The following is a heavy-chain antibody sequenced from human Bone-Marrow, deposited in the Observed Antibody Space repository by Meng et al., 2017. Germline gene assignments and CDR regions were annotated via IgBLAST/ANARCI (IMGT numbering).Heavy chain of an antibody. CDR2: IYWNDDN. CDR3: AHRRGYVSGTYDFDY. CDR1: GFSLSTSGGG. V-gene: IGHV2-5*01. J-gene: IGHJ4*02. D-gene: IGHD3-10*01. Sequence: SGPTLVKPTQTLTLTCTFSGFSLSTSGGGVGWIRQPPGKALEWLAVIYWNDDNRYSPSLKNRLTITKDTSKNRVVLTMTNMYPVDTATYYCAHRRGYVSGTYDFDYWGQGTLVTVSS.